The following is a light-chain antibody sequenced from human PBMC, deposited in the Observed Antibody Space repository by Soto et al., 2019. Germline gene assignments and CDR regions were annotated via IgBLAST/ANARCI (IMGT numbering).Light chain of an antibody. V-gene: IGKV1-33*01. Sequence: DIQMTQSPSSLSASVGDRVTITSQASQDISNYLNWYQQKPGKAPKLLNYDASNLETGVPSRFSGSGSGTDFTFTISSLQPEDIATYYCQQYDNLPPYTFGQGTKLEIK. CDR1: QDISNY. J-gene: IGKJ2*01. CDR3: QQYDNLPPYT. CDR2: DAS.